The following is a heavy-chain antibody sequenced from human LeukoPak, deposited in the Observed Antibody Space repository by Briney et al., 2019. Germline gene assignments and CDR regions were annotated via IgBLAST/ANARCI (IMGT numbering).Heavy chain of an antibody. J-gene: IGHJ4*02. Sequence: SETLSLTCTVSGGSISSYYWSWIRQPPGKGLEWIGYIYYSGSTYYNPSLKSRVTISVDTSKNQFSLKLSSVTAADTAVYYCARLRWLQLRYFDYWGQGTLVTVSS. D-gene: IGHD5-24*01. CDR3: ARLRWLQLRYFDY. CDR2: IYYSGST. CDR1: GGSISSYY. V-gene: IGHV4-59*01.